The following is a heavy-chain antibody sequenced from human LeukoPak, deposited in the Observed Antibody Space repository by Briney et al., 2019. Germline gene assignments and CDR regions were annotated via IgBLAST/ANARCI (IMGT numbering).Heavy chain of an antibody. J-gene: IGHJ5*02. CDR3: ARRLFMVRGVISWFDP. CDR1: GGSISSSSYY. CDR2: IYYSGST. Sequence: PSETLSLTCTVSGGSISSSSYYWGWIRQPPGKGLEWIGSIYYSGSTYYNPSLKSRVTISVDTSKNQFSLKLSSVTAADTAVYYCARRLFMVRGVISWFDPWGQGTLVTVSS. D-gene: IGHD3-10*01. V-gene: IGHV4-39*07.